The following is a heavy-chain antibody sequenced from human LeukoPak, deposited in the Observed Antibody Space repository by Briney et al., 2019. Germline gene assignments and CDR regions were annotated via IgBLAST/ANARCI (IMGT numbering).Heavy chain of an antibody. V-gene: IGHV4-59*08. Sequence: PSETLSLTCTVSGGSVSSDPWNWIRQPPGKGLEWIGYIYNTGSSNHNPSLKNRVTISFDKSKSQLSLNLSSVTAADTAIYYCARHGKMNLVRGAFWYFDLWGRGTLVTVSS. CDR1: GGSVSSDP. J-gene: IGHJ2*01. D-gene: IGHD3-10*01. CDR2: IYNTGSS. CDR3: ARHGKMNLVRGAFWYFDL.